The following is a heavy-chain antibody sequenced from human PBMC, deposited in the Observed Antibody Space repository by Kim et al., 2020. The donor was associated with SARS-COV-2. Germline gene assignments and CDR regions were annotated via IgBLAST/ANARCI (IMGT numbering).Heavy chain of an antibody. V-gene: IGHV3-33*06. Sequence: GGSLRLSCAASGFTFSSYAMHWVRQAPGKGLEWVAVIWYDGSNKYYADSVKGRFTISRDNSKNTLYLQMNSLRAEDTAVYYCAKAFPTYYYDSSGYYSQNYFDYRGQGTLVTVSS. CDR3: AKAFPTYYYDSSGYYSQNYFDY. CDR1: GFTFSSYA. J-gene: IGHJ4*02. D-gene: IGHD3-22*01. CDR2: IWYDGSNK.